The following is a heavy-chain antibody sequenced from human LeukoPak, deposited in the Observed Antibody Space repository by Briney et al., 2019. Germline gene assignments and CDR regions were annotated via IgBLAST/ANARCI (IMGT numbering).Heavy chain of an antibody. CDR3: ARLWGDFFRPFFDL. CDR1: GFTFNSYW. Sequence: GGSLRLSCAASGFTFNSYWMGWVRQAPGKGLEWVANIKEDGREKYYVDSVKGRFTISRDKAKNTVYMQMNSLRAEDTAVYYCARLWGDFFRPFFDLWGQGTLVTVSS. CDR2: IKEDGREK. D-gene: IGHD2-21*02. J-gene: IGHJ4*02. V-gene: IGHV3-7*01.